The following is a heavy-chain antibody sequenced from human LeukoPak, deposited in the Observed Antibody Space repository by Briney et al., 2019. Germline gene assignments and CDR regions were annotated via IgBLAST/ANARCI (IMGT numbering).Heavy chain of an antibody. CDR1: GVSISSSNYY. D-gene: IGHD2-21*02. J-gene: IGHJ4*01. CDR2: IYSSGST. CDR3: AKSDGYGLIDY. Sequence: PSETLSLTCTVSGVSISSSNYYWGWIRQPPGKGLEWIGNIYSSGSTYYNASLKSRVTISVDTSRNQVSLKLTFLTAADTAVYYCAKSDGYGLIDYWGQGTLVTVSS. V-gene: IGHV4-39*01.